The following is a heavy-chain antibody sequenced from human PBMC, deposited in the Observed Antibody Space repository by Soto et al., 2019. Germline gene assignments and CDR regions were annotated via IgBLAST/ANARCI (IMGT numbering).Heavy chain of an antibody. V-gene: IGHV3-30*18. D-gene: IGHD6-19*01. CDR1: GFIFRSYG. CDR2: ISHDGSNA. CDR3: AKQGIEVAGTDYFDY. Sequence: QVQLVESGGGVVQPGKSLRLSCAASGFIFRSYGVHWVRQAPGKGLEWVALISHDGSNAYYADAVKGRFTISRDNAKDTVYLQVNSLRAEDTAVYYCAKQGIEVAGTDYFDYWGQGALVTVAS. J-gene: IGHJ4*02.